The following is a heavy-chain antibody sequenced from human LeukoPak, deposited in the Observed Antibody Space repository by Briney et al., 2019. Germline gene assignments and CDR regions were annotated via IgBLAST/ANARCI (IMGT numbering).Heavy chain of an antibody. Sequence: GGSLRLSCAASGFTFSNYAMTWVRQAPGKGLVWVSRINSDASTTSYADSVKGRFTISRDNAKNTLHLQMNSLRAEDTAVYYCTRVAGSGSVDWGQGTLVTVSS. V-gene: IGHV3-74*01. CDR1: GFTFSNYA. CDR2: INSDASTT. CDR3: TRVAGSGSVD. J-gene: IGHJ4*02. D-gene: IGHD1-26*01.